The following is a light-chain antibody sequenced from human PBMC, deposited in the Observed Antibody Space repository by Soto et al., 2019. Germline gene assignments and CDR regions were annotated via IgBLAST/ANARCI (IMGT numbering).Light chain of an antibody. J-gene: IGKJ5*01. CDR1: QSVSSN. CDR3: QQYNNWPPIT. Sequence: EIVMTQYPASLSVSRGERATRCCRASQSVSSNLAWYQHKPGQAPRLLIYGASTRATGIPARFSGSGSGTEFTLTISSLQSEDFAVYYCQQYNNWPPITFGQGTRLEIK. CDR2: GAS. V-gene: IGKV3-15*01.